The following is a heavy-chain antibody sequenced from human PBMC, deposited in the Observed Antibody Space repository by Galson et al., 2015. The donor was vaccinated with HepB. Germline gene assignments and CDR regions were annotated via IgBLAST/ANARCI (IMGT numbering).Heavy chain of an antibody. CDR1: GGSFSGYY. D-gene: IGHD4-23*01. CDR2: INHSGST. J-gene: IGHJ4*02. Sequence: SETLSLTCAVYGGSFSGYYWSWIRQPPGKGLEWIGEINHSGSTNYNPSLKSRVTISVDTSKNQFSLKLSSVTAADTAVYYCARGRHGGNFDYWGQGTLVTVSS. CDR3: ARGRHGGNFDY. V-gene: IGHV4-34*01.